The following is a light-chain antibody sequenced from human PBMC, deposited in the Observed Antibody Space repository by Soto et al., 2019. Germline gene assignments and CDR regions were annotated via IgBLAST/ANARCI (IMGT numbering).Light chain of an antibody. Sequence: EVVLTQSPSTLSLPQGERASLSCRASESVSRNLAWYQQKPGQAPRLLIYDASIRATGIPDRFSGSGSGTDFSLTISRLEPEDFAVYYCHQYASSPWTFGQGTKVDIK. CDR3: HQYASSPWT. CDR1: ESVSRN. V-gene: IGKV3-20*01. J-gene: IGKJ1*01. CDR2: DAS.